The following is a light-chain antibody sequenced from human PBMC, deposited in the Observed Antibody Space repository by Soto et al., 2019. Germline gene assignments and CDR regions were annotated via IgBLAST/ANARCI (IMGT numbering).Light chain of an antibody. CDR2: KVN. J-gene: IGLJ2*01. CDR3: SSYAGSNNLVI. CDR1: SNDVGAYKY. Sequence: QSALTQPPSASGSPGQSVTISCTGTSNDVGAYKYVSWYQQHPGKAPKLIISKVNKRPSGVPDRFSGSKSGNTASLIVSGLQAEDEADYYCSSYAGSNNLVIFGGGTKLTVL. V-gene: IGLV2-8*01.